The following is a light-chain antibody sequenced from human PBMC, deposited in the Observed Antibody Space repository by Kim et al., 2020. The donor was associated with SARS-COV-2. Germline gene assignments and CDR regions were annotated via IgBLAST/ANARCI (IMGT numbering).Light chain of an antibody. Sequence: SPGQTARSTCSGDALPKQYAYWYLQKPGQAPGLVIYKDSERPSGIPERFSGASSGTTVTLTISGVQAEDEADYYCQSADSSGTGVFGGGTQLTVL. J-gene: IGLJ3*02. CDR2: KDS. V-gene: IGLV3-25*03. CDR1: ALPKQY. CDR3: QSADSSGTGV.